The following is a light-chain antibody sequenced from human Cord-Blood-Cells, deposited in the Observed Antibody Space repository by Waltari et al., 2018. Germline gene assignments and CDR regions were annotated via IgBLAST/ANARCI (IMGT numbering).Light chain of an antibody. Sequence: QSALTQPASVSGSPGQSITISCTGTSSDVGGYNYVSWYQQHPGKAPKLMIYDVSNRPSVVSNRFSGSKSGNTASRTSSGLQAEDEADYYCSSYTSSSTWVFGGGTKLTVL. CDR2: DVS. J-gene: IGLJ3*02. V-gene: IGLV2-14*01. CDR3: SSYTSSSTWV. CDR1: SSDVGGYNY.